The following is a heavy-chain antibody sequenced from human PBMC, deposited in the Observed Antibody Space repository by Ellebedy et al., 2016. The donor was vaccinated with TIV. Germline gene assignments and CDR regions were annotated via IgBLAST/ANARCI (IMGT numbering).Heavy chain of an antibody. J-gene: IGHJ4*02. CDR3: ARVGEALNGAIPHPLDY. D-gene: IGHD4/OR15-4a*01. CDR1: GGSISSYY. CDR2: IYYSGST. V-gene: IGHV4-59*01. Sequence: MPSETLSLTCTVSGGSISSYYWSWIRQPPGKGLEWIGYIYYSGSTNYNPSLKSRVTISVDTSKNQFSLKLSSVTAADTAVYYCARVGEALNGAIPHPLDYWGQGTLVTVSS.